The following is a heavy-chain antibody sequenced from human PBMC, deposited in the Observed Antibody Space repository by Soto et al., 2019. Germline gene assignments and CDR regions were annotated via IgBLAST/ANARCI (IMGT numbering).Heavy chain of an antibody. D-gene: IGHD7-27*01. Sequence: SETLSLTCAVYGGSFSGYYWSWIRQPPGKGLEWIGEINHSGSTNYNPSLKSRVTISVDTSKNQFSLKLSSVTAADTAVYYCALTGDPYYFDYWGKGTLVTVS. CDR1: GGSFSGYY. V-gene: IGHV4-34*01. CDR3: ALTGDPYYFDY. CDR2: INHSGST. J-gene: IGHJ4*02.